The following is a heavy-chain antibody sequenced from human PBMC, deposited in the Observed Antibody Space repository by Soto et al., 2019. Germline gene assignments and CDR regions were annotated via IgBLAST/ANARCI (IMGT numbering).Heavy chain of an antibody. Sequence: PSGTLSLTCYVSIVSITSSNWWTWVRQPPGKGLEWLGKISHSGTVNYNATLRSRVTISVDKPKNQLSLKLMSVTAAATAVYYCARDYHGLDDWGPGILVTGSS. CDR2: ISHSGTV. J-gene: IGHJ4*02. V-gene: IGHV4-4*02. CDR3: ARDYHGLDD. D-gene: IGHD3-16*01. CDR1: IVSITSSNW.